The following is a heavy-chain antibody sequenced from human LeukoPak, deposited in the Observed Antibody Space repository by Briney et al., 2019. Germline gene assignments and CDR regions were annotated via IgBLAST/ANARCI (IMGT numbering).Heavy chain of an antibody. J-gene: IGHJ3*02. Sequence: SETLSLTCTVSGGSISSSSYYWGWIRQPPGKGLEWIGSIYYSGSTYYNPSLKSRVTISVDTSKNQFSLKLSSVTVADTAVYYCARHVGWSHAFDIWGQGTMVTVSS. CDR1: GGSISSSSYY. CDR2: IYYSGST. CDR3: ARHVGWSHAFDI. D-gene: IGHD6-19*01. V-gene: IGHV4-39*01.